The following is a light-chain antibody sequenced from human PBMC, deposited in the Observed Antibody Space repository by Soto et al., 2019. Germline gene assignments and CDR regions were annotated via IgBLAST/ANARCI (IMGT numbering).Light chain of an antibody. CDR1: QSVSTNY. J-gene: IGKJ1*01. CDR2: GAS. Sequence: IVLTQSPGTLSLSPGERATLSCMASQSVSTNYLAWYQQKPGQAPRLLIYGASNRATGIPDRFSGSGSGTDFTLTISRLEPEDFAVYYCQQYGSSGTVGQGTKVAIK. CDR3: QQYGSSGT. V-gene: IGKV3-20*01.